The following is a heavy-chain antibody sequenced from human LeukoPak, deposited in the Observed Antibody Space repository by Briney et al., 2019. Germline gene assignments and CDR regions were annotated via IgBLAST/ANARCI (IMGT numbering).Heavy chain of an antibody. CDR2: IYHSGST. Sequence: SETLSLTCAVSSGSISSSNWWSWVRQPPGKGLEWIGEIYHSGSTNYNPSLKSRVTISVDKSKNQFSLKLSSVTAADTAVYYCARVRCSGGSCYALAPFDYWGQGTLVTVSS. V-gene: IGHV4-4*02. CDR1: SGSISSSNW. CDR3: ARVRCSGGSCYALAPFDY. D-gene: IGHD2-15*01. J-gene: IGHJ4*02.